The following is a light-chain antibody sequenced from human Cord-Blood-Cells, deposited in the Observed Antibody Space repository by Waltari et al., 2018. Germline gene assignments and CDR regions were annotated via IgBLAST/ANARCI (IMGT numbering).Light chain of an antibody. CDR1: QSISSY. CDR2: AAS. V-gene: IGKV1-39*01. J-gene: IGKJ4*01. Sequence: DIQMTQSPSSVSASVGDRVPITCRASQSISSYLNWYQQKPGKAPKLLSYAASSLQSGVPSRFSGSGSGTDCTLTISSLQTEDFATYYCQQSYSTPLTFGGGTKVEIK. CDR3: QQSYSTPLT.